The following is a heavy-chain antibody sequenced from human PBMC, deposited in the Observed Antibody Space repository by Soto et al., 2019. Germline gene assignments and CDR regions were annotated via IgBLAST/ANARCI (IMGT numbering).Heavy chain of an antibody. J-gene: IGHJ6*02. CDR3: ARLIAARPGHYYYGMDV. Sequence: GESLKISCKGSGYSFTSYWIGWVRQMPGKGLEWMGIIYPGDSDTRYSPSFQGQVTISADKSISTAYLQWSSLKASDTAMYYCARLIAARPGHYYYGMDVWGQGTTVTVSS. D-gene: IGHD6-6*01. CDR2: IYPGDSDT. CDR1: GYSFTSYW. V-gene: IGHV5-51*01.